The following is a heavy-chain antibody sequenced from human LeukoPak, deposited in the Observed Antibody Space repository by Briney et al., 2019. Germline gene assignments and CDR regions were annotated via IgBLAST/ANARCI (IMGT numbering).Heavy chain of an antibody. V-gene: IGHV3-21*01. D-gene: IGHD1-26*01. CDR1: GFTFSSYS. CDR3: ARDLESGSSGWFDP. Sequence: GGSLRLSCAASGFTFSSYSMNWVRQAPGKGLEWVSSISSSSSYICYADSVKGRFTISRDNAKNSLYLQMNSLRAEDTAVYYCARDLESGSSGWFDPWGQGTLVTVPS. CDR2: ISSSSSYI. J-gene: IGHJ5*02.